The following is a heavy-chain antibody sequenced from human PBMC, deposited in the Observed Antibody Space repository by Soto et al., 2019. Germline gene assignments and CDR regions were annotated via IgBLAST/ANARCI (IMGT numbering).Heavy chain of an antibody. J-gene: IGHJ3*02. CDR1: GFTFSDYY. V-gene: IGHV3-11*06. D-gene: IGHD3-22*01. Sequence: PGGSLRLSCAASGFTFSDYYMHWIRQAPGKGLQWLSKITSTTDYTVYADSVKGRFTISRDNAKNSVYLQMNSLRAEDAAVYYCARGSYYPTSSDQDPFDMWGQGTMVTVSS. CDR3: ARGSYYPTSSDQDPFDM. CDR2: ITSTTDYT.